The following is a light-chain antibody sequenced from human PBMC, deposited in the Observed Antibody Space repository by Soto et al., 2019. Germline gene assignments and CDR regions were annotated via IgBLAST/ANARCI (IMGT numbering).Light chain of an antibody. CDR3: QKSYTTPH. J-gene: IGKJ2*01. Sequence: DIQMTQSPSSLSASVGDRVTITCRASQSISSYLNWYQQKPGKAPKLLIYGASSLQSGAPSRFSGSGSGTDFTLTISSLQPEDFATYYGQKSYTTPHFGQGTKLEIK. CDR2: GAS. V-gene: IGKV1-39*01. CDR1: QSISSY.